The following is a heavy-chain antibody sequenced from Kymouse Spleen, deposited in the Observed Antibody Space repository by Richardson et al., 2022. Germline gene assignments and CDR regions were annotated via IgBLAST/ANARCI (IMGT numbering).Heavy chain of an antibody. D-gene: IGHD3-3*01. V-gene: IGHV4-34*01. CDR1: GGSFSGYY. Sequence: QVQLQQWGAGLLKPSETLSLTCAVYGGSFSGYYWSWIRQPPGKGLEWIGEINHSGSTNYNPSLKSRVTISVDTSKNQFSLKLSSVTAADTAVYYCARGGTIFGVVNNYYGMGMDVWGQGTTVTVSS. CDR3: ARGGTIFGVVNNYYGMGMDV. J-gene: IGHJ6*02. CDR2: INHSGST.